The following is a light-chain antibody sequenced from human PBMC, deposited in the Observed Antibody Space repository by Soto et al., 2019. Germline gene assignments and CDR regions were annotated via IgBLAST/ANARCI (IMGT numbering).Light chain of an antibody. Sequence: QSALTQPASVSGSPGQSITISCTGTSSDVGGYNYVSWYQQHPGKAPRLMIYNVSNRPSGVSNRFSGSKSGNTASLTISGLPAEDEAYYYCSSYTVSTPVVFGGGTKLTVL. CDR3: SSYTVSTPVV. CDR1: SSDVGGYNY. CDR2: NVS. V-gene: IGLV2-14*03. J-gene: IGLJ3*02.